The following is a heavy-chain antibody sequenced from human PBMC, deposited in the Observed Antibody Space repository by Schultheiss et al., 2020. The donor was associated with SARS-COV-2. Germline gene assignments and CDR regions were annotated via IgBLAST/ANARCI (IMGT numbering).Heavy chain of an antibody. CDR2: ITGNGAST. V-gene: IGHV3-23*01. CDR1: GFTFSSYA. D-gene: IGHD5-18*01. Sequence: GGSLRLSCAASGFTFSSYAMTWVRQAPGKGLQWVSAITGNGASTFYADSVKGRFTISRDNSKNTLYLQMNSLRAEDTAVYYCARDVASVDVGMVDYWGQGTLVTVSS. J-gene: IGHJ4*02. CDR3: ARDVASVDVGMVDY.